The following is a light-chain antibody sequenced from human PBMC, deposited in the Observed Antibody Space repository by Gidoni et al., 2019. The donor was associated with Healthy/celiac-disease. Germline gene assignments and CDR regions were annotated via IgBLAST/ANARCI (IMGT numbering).Light chain of an antibody. Sequence: ELVLLLSPGTLSLSPGETATLSCRASQSVSSRYLAWYQQKPSQAPRLLIYGASSRATGIPDRFSGSGSGADFTITISILDPEDFAVYYCQQYGSSRTFGQGTKVEIK. CDR3: QQYGSSRT. CDR2: GAS. CDR1: QSVSSRY. J-gene: IGKJ1*01. V-gene: IGKV3-20*01.